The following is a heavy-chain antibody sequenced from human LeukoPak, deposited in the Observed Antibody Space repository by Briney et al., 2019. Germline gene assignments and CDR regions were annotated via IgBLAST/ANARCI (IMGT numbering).Heavy chain of an antibody. D-gene: IGHD5/OR15-5a*01. CDR3: ATFFDFWFGP. CDR1: GVSVSSGSYF. J-gene: IGHJ5*02. CDR2: IYHDGST. V-gene: IGHV4-61*01. Sequence: KASETLSLTCTVSGVSVSSGSYFWSWIRQPPGEGPQWIGYIYHDGSTNYSPSLRSRVSISVDTSKNQFSLKLSSVTTADTAVYFCATFFDFWFGPWGQGTQVTVSS.